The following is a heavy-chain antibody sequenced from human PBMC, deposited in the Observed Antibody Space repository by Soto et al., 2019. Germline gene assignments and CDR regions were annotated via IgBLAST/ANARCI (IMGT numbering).Heavy chain of an antibody. CDR2: IWYDGSNK. J-gene: IGHJ4*02. D-gene: IGHD6-13*01. CDR3: ARDGSWYLGGLVGLVDY. Sequence: QVQLVESGGGVVQPGRSLRLSCAASGFTFSSYGMHWVRQAPGKGLEWVAVIWYDGSNKYYADSVKGRFTISRDNSKNTLYLQMNSLRAEDTAVYYCARDGSWYLGGLVGLVDYWGQGTLVTVSS. V-gene: IGHV3-33*01. CDR1: GFTFSSYG.